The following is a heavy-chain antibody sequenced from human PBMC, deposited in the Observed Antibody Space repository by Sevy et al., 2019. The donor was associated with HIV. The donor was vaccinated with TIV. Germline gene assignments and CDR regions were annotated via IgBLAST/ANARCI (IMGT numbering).Heavy chain of an antibody. D-gene: IGHD6-19*01. CDR1: GASISSSGYY. CDR2: IRYSGST. Sequence: SETLSLTCSVSGASISSSGYYWGWIRQPPGKGLEWIASIRYSGSTFYNPSLRSRVTLSADTSKNQFSLKLNSVTAADTARYYCAGPTLTYSSGWSYYDYWGQGTVVTVSS. V-gene: IGHV4-39*01. J-gene: IGHJ4*02. CDR3: AGPTLTYSSGWSYYDY.